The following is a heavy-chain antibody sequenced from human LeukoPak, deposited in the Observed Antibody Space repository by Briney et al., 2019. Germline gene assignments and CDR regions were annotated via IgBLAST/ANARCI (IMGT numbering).Heavy chain of an antibody. V-gene: IGHV3-21*01. CDR1: GFTFSNYW. J-gene: IGHJ6*03. D-gene: IGHD3-16*01. CDR3: ARDPYNGDYGDFYYYYMDV. CDR2: ITSTSSYT. Sequence: GGSLRLSCAASGFTFSNYWMTWVRQAPGKGLEWVSSITSTSSYTFYADSVKGRFTISRDNAKNSLYLHLNSLRDEDTAIYYCARDPYNGDYGDFYYYYMDVWGKGTTVTISS.